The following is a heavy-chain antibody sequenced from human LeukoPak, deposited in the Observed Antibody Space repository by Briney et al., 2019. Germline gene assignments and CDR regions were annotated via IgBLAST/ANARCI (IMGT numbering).Heavy chain of an antibody. Sequence: SETLSLTCAVYDGSFNVYYWTWIRQPPAKGLEWIGEINHSGGTMYNPSLKSRVTMSVDTSKSQFSLKLTSVTAAATAVYYCTRRAYTYDSYFFDHWGLGTLVTVSS. CDR1: DGSFNVYY. CDR3: TRRAYTYDSYFFDH. J-gene: IGHJ4*02. CDR2: INHSGGT. V-gene: IGHV4-34*01. D-gene: IGHD5-18*01.